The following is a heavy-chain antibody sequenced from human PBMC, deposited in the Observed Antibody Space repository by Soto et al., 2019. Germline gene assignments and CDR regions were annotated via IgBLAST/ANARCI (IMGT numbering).Heavy chain of an antibody. CDR3: ARAKAPLYSSSWHWFDP. CDR2: VYSSGAT. D-gene: IGHD6-13*01. V-gene: IGHV4-59*08. J-gene: IGHJ5*02. CDR1: GDYISNNY. Sequence: SETLSLTCTVSGDYISNNYWNWIRQPPGKGLEWIGYVYSSGATRYSPSLKSRVTISVDTSKNQFSLKLSSVTAADTAVYYCARAKAPLYSSSWHWFDPWGQGTLVTVSS.